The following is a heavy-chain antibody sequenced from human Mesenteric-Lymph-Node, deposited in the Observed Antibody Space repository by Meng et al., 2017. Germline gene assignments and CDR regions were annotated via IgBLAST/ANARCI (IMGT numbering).Heavy chain of an antibody. V-gene: IGHV1-69*04. CDR2: IIPILGIA. Sequence: SVKVSCKASGGTFSSYAISWVRQAPGQGLEWMGRIIPILGIANYAQKFQGRVTITADKSTSTAYVELRSLRSDDTAVYYCARDDETINAFDIWGQGTMVTVSS. D-gene: IGHD5-24*01. CDR1: GGTFSSYA. CDR3: ARDDETINAFDI. J-gene: IGHJ3*02.